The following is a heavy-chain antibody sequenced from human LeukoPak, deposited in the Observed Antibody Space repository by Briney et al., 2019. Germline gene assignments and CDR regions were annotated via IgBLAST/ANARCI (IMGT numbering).Heavy chain of an antibody. D-gene: IGHD4-17*01. J-gene: IGHJ4*02. V-gene: IGHV4-30-2*01. CDR1: GGSISSGGYC. CDR2: IYHSGST. CDR3: ARGAPTVTTLSY. Sequence: SETLSLTCAVSGGSISSGGYCWSWIRQPRGKGLEWIEYIYHSGSTYYNPSLKSRVTISVDRSKNQFSLKLSSVTAADTAVYYCARGAPTVTTLSYWGQGTLVTVSS.